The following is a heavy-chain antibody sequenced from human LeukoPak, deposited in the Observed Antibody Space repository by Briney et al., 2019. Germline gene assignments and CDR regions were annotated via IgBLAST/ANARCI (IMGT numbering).Heavy chain of an antibody. Sequence: PGGSLRLSCAASGFTFSTYWMSWVRQAPGKGLEWVAVIWYDGSNKYYADSVKGRFTISRDNSKNTLYLQMNSLRAEDTAVYYCARGTGELAVADWGQGTLVTVSS. CDR2: IWYDGSNK. CDR1: GFTFSTYW. D-gene: IGHD6-19*01. CDR3: ARGTGELAVAD. V-gene: IGHV3-33*08. J-gene: IGHJ4*02.